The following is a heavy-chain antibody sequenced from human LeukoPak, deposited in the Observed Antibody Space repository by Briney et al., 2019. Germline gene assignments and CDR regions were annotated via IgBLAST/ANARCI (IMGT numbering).Heavy chain of an antibody. Sequence: GASLRLSCAASGFTFSSYWMSWVRQAPGKGLEWVANIKQDGSEKYYVDSVKGRFTISRDNAKNSLYLQMNSLRAEDTAVYYCARDPGGSYPYFDYWGQGTLVTVSS. CDR1: GFTFSSYW. D-gene: IGHD1-26*01. V-gene: IGHV3-7*01. CDR2: IKQDGSEK. CDR3: ARDPGGSYPYFDY. J-gene: IGHJ4*02.